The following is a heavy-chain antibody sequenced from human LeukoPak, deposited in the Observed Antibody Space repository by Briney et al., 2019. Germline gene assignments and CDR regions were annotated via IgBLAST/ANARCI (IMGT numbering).Heavy chain of an antibody. CDR1: GGSISSYY. V-gene: IGHV4-4*07. CDR2: IYTSGST. CDR3: ARGFYDSSGYKFDY. D-gene: IGHD3-22*01. Sequence: PSETLSLTCTVSGGSISSYYWSWIRQPAGKGLEWIGRIYTSGSTNYNPSLKSRVTMSVDTSKNQFSLKLSSVTAADTAVYYCARGFYDSSGYKFDYWGQGTLVTVSS. J-gene: IGHJ4*02.